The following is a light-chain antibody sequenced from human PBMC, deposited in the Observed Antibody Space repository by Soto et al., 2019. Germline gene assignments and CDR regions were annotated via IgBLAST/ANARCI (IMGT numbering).Light chain of an antibody. CDR3: SSYASTSTVL. J-gene: IGLJ2*01. Sequence: QSALTQPAYVSGSPGQSITISCTGTSRDVGGYNYVSWYQQHPGKAPKLMIYEVSNRPSGVSNRFSGSKSGNTASLTISGLQGEDEADYYCSSYASTSTVLFGGGTKLTVL. V-gene: IGLV2-14*01. CDR2: EVS. CDR1: SRDVGGYNY.